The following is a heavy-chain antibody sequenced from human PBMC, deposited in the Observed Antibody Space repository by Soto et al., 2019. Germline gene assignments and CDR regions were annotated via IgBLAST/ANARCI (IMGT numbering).Heavy chain of an antibody. D-gene: IGHD2-15*01. CDR2: IYTSGST. Sequence: PSETLSLTCTVSGGSISSYYWSWIRQPAGKGLEWIGRIYTSGSTNYNPSLKSRVTMSVDTSKNQFSLKLSSVTAADTAVYYCARDPVVAPKNDYCYYGMDVWGQGTTVTVPS. CDR3: ARDPVVAPKNDYCYYGMDV. J-gene: IGHJ6*02. V-gene: IGHV4-4*07. CDR1: GGSISSYY.